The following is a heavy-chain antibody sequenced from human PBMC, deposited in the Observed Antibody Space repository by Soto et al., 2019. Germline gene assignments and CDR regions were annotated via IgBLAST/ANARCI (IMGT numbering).Heavy chain of an antibody. V-gene: IGHV3-33*01. D-gene: IGHD6-13*01. CDR2: IWYDGSNK. J-gene: IGHJ5*02. CDR3: ARVGSSSWTNGGWFDP. CDR1: GFTFSSYG. Sequence: GGSLRLSCAASGFTFSSYGMHWVRQAPGKGLEWVAVIWYDGSNKYYADSVKGRFTISRDNSKNTLYLQMNSLRAEDTAVYYCARVGSSSWTNGGWFDPWGQGTLVTVSS.